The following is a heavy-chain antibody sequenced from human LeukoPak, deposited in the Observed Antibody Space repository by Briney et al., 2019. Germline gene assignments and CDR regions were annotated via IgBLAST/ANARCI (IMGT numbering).Heavy chain of an antibody. CDR2: ISTSGSDT. CDR3: ARAGSDAFDI. CDR1: GFTFSNYA. J-gene: IGHJ3*02. Sequence: GGSLRLSCAASGFTFSNYAMTWVRQAPGKGLEWVSIISTSGSDTFYADSVKGRFTISRDNSKNTLYLQMNSLRAEDTAVYYCARAGSDAFDIWGQGTMVTVSS. V-gene: IGHV3-23*01.